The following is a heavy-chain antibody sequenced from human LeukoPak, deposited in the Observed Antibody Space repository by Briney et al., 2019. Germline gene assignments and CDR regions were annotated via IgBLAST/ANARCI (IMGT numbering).Heavy chain of an antibody. V-gene: IGHV1-2*02. J-gene: IGHJ6*02. CDR2: INPNSGGT. CDR1: GYTFTGYY. Sequence: ASVTVSCKASGYTFTGYYMHWVRQAPGQGLEWMGWINPNSGGTNYAQKFQGRVTMTRDTSISTAYMELSRLRSDNTAVYYCASGRILTGIYYYGMDVWGQGTTVTVSS. D-gene: IGHD3-9*01. CDR3: ASGRILTGIYYYGMDV.